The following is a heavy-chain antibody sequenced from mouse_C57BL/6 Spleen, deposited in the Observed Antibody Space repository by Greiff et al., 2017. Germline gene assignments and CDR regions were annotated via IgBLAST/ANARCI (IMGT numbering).Heavy chain of an antibody. D-gene: IGHD1-3*01. V-gene: IGHV1-50*01. CDR3: ARSRELIYAMDY. J-gene: IGHJ4*01. CDR1: GYTFPSYW. Sequence: VQLQQPGAELVKPVASVKLSCKASGYTFPSYWMQWVKQRPGQGLEWIGEIDLSDSYTNYNQKCKGKATLTVDTSSSTAYMQLSSLTSEDSAVYYCARSRELIYAMDYWGQGTSVTVSS. CDR2: IDLSDSYT.